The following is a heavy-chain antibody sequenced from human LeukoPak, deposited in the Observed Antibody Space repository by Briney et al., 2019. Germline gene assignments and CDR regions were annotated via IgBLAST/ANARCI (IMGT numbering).Heavy chain of an antibody. CDR3: AGRTYSSGWQPYYYYYMDV. J-gene: IGHJ6*03. V-gene: IGHV4-4*02. CDR2: IYHSGST. CDR1: GGSISSSNW. Sequence: SSETLSLTCTVSGGSISSSNWWSWVRQPPGKGLEWIGEIYHSGSTNYNPSLKSRVTISVDKSKNQFSLKLSSVTAADTAVYYCAGRTYSSGWQPYYYYYMDVWGKGTTVTVSS. D-gene: IGHD6-19*01.